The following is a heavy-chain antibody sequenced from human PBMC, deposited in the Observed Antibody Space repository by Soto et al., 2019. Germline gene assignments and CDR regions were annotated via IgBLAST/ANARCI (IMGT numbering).Heavy chain of an antibody. Sequence: EVQLVEAGGGLIQPGGSLRFSCEVSGFTFSSYWMHWVRQAPGKGLVWVSRINSDGSTITYADAVEGRFTISRDNAKNTLYLQMNSLRAEDTAVYYCARVGTGNWYFDLWGRGTLVTVSS. CDR3: ARVGTGNWYFDL. J-gene: IGHJ2*01. CDR2: INSDGSTI. CDR1: GFTFSSYW. V-gene: IGHV3-74*01. D-gene: IGHD1-1*01.